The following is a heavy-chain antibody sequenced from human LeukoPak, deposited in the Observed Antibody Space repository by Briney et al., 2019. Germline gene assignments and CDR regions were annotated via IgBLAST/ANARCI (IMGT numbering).Heavy chain of an antibody. D-gene: IGHD2-2*03. V-gene: IGHV3-30*18. CDR1: RFSLSGDG. Sequence: GGSLRLSCAASRFSLSGDGMGCGCQAPGKGLEWVAVISYDGSNKYYADSVEGRFTISRDNSKNTLYLQMNSLRAEDTAVYYCAKDSIGYACWGQGTLVTVSS. J-gene: IGHJ4*02. CDR3: AKDSIGYAC. CDR2: ISYDGSNK.